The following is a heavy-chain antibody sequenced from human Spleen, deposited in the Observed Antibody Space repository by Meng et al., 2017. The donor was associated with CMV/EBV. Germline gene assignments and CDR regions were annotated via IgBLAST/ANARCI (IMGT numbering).Heavy chain of an antibody. D-gene: IGHD4-11*01. V-gene: IGHV4-31*02. J-gene: IGHJ3*02. CDR2: IYYSGST. Sequence: VSGDSITSGGFSLSWIRQYPGKGLEWLGHIYYSGSTYFNPSLKSRLSIAVDTSKTQFSLKLSSVTDADTAVYYCARARYSLHDGFDIWGQGTMVTVSS. CDR1: GDSITSGGFS. CDR3: ARARYSLHDGFDI.